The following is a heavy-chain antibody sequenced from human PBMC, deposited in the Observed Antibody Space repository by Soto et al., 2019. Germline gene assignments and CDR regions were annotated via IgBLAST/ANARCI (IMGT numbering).Heavy chain of an antibody. D-gene: IGHD2-15*01. Sequence: SETLSLTCAVNGGSFSAYYWSWVRHPPGKGLEWIGEINHSGNTNYHPSLKSRVTISVDTSKNQFSLKLSSVTAADTAVYYCAKGYCSGGSCYPNYYYFYMDVWGKGTPVT. V-gene: IGHV4-34*01. CDR1: GGSFSAYY. J-gene: IGHJ6*03. CDR3: AKGYCSGGSCYPNYYYFYMDV. CDR2: INHSGNT.